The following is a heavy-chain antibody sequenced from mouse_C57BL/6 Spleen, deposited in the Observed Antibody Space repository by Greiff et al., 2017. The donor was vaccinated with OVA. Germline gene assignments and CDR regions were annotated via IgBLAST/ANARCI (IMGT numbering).Heavy chain of an antibody. V-gene: IGHV1-52*01. CDR1: GYTFTSYW. CDR3: ARLGGNAMDY. CDR2: IDPSDSET. J-gene: IGHJ4*01. Sequence: VKLKQPGAELVRPGSSVKLSCKASGYTFTSYWMHWVKQRPIQGLEWIGNIDPSDSETHYNQKFKDKATLTVDKSSSTAYMQLSSLTSEDSAVYYCARLGGNAMDYWGQGTSVTVSS.